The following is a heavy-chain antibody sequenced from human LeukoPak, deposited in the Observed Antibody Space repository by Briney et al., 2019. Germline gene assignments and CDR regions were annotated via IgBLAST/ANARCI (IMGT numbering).Heavy chain of an antibody. D-gene: IGHD3-16*01. CDR2: INSDGRSA. Sequence: PGGSLRLSCAASGFAFSRYWMHWVRQAPGKGLVWVSRINSDGRSAVYADSVKGRFTISRDNAKNSLYLQMSNLRAEDTAVYFCARGGGLDVWGQGATVTVSS. CDR1: GFAFSRYW. V-gene: IGHV3-74*01. CDR3: ARGGGLDV. J-gene: IGHJ6*02.